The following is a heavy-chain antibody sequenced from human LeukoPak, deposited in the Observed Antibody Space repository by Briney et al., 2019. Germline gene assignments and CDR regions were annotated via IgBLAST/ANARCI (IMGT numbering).Heavy chain of an antibody. D-gene: IGHD4-11*01. CDR1: GYTFTSYG. Sequence: GASVKVSCKASGYTFTSYGISWVRQAPGQGLEWMGWISAYNGNTNYAQKLQGRVTMTTDTSTSTAYMELRSLRSDDTAVYYCARDALTTYKKRSDYWGQGTLVTVSS. J-gene: IGHJ4*02. CDR2: ISAYNGNT. CDR3: ARDALTTYKKRSDY. V-gene: IGHV1-18*01.